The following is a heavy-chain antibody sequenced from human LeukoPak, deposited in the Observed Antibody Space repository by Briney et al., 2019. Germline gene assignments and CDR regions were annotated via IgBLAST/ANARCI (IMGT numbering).Heavy chain of an antibody. Sequence: GGSLRLSCAASGFTFSNYGVDWVRQAPGKGLEWVAFIRYDSTTKYYADSVKGRFTISRDNSKNTLYLQMNSLRVEDTAVYYCTKDHSQAPHWYFDLWGRGTLVTVSS. CDR2: IRYDSTTK. CDR1: GFTFSNYG. J-gene: IGHJ2*01. D-gene: IGHD6-13*01. CDR3: TKDHSQAPHWYFDL. V-gene: IGHV3-30*02.